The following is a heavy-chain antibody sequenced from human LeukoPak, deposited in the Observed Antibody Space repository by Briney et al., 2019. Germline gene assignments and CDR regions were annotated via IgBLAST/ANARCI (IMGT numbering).Heavy chain of an antibody. D-gene: IGHD2-2*01. V-gene: IGHV4-34*01. J-gene: IGHJ4*02. CDR1: GGSFSGYY. CDR2: INHSGST. Sequence: KASETLSLTCAVYGGSFSGYYWSWIRQPPGKGLEWIGEINHSGSTNYNPSLKSRVTISVDTSKNLFSLKLSSVTAADTAVYYCARGNNIPPCSSTSCYENIWVPFDYWGQGTLVTVSS. CDR3: ARGNNIPPCSSTSCYENIWVPFDY.